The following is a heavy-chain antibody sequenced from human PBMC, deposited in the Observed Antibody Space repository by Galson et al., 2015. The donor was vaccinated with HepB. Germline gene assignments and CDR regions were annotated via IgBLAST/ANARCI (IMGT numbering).Heavy chain of an antibody. Sequence: SVKVSCKASGYTLTSYDINWVRQATGQGLEWMGWMNPNSGNTGYAQKFQGRVTMTRNTSISTAYMELSSLRSEDTAVYYCASGTYYDSSGPGYWGQGTLVTVSS. CDR1: GYTLTSYD. CDR3: ASGTYYDSSGPGY. CDR2: MNPNSGNT. V-gene: IGHV1-8*01. D-gene: IGHD3-22*01. J-gene: IGHJ4*02.